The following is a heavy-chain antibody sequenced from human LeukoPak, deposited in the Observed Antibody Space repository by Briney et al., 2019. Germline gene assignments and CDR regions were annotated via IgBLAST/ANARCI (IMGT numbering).Heavy chain of an antibody. D-gene: IGHD3-22*01. V-gene: IGHV4-34*01. Sequence: SETQSLTCAVYGGSFSGYYWSWIRQPPGKGLEWIGEINHSGSTNYNPSLKSRVTISVDTSKNQFSLKLSSVTAADTAVYYCARPITMIFAGWFDPWGQGTLVTVSS. CDR3: ARPITMIFAGWFDP. CDR1: GGSFSGYY. J-gene: IGHJ5*02. CDR2: INHSGST.